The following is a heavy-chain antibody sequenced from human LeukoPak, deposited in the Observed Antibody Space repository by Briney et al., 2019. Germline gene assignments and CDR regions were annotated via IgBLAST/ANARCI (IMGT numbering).Heavy chain of an antibody. V-gene: IGHV3-23*01. J-gene: IGHJ4*02. D-gene: IGHD5-24*01. Sequence: GGSLRLSCAASGFTFSSYAMSWVRQAPGKGLEWVSAISGSGGSTYYADSVKGRFTISRDNSKNTLYLQMKSLRAEDTAVYYCAKGGREMATIQYYFDYWGQGTLVTVPS. CDR3: AKGGREMATIQYYFDY. CDR1: GFTFSSYA. CDR2: ISGSGGST.